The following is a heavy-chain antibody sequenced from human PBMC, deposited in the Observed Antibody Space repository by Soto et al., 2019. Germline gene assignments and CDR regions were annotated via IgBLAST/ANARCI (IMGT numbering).Heavy chain of an antibody. V-gene: IGHV4-30-4*01. CDR2: IYYSGST. Sequence: PSETLSLTCTVSGGSISSGDYYWSWIRRPPGKGLEWIGYIYYSGSTYYNPSLKSRVTISVDTSKNQFSLKLSPVTAADTAVYYCARGGGTGTTDYWGQGTLVTVSS. D-gene: IGHD1-1*01. CDR1: GGSISSGDYY. CDR3: ARGGGTGTTDY. J-gene: IGHJ4*02.